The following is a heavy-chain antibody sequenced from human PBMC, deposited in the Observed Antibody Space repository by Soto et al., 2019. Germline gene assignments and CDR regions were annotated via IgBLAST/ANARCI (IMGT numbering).Heavy chain of an antibody. J-gene: IGHJ4*02. D-gene: IGHD2-15*01. CDR2: ISFSGTIT. V-gene: IGHV3-23*01. CDR1: GFTFKNYA. Sequence: EVQLLESGGGLVRPGGSLRLSCAASGFTFKNYAMGWIRQAPGKGLEWISVISFSGTITLYADSAKGRFTISRDFFNNTLSLQMSSLRADDTAVYYCGRARYLLVDQPLYFEYWGQGTLVTVSS. CDR3: GRARYLLVDQPLYFEY.